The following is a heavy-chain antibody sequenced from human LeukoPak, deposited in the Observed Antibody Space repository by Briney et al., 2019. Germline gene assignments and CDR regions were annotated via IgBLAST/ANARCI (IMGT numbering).Heavy chain of an antibody. V-gene: IGHV3-30*04. CDR1: GFTFSSYA. Sequence: PGGSLRLSCAASGFTFSSYAMHWVRQAPGKGLEWVALISYDGSRKYFADSVKGRFTISRDNSKNTLYLQMDSLRAEDTAVYYCAAGREGAVTRILEYWGQGTLVTVSS. D-gene: IGHD4-17*01. CDR2: ISYDGSRK. CDR3: AAGREGAVTRILEY. J-gene: IGHJ4*02.